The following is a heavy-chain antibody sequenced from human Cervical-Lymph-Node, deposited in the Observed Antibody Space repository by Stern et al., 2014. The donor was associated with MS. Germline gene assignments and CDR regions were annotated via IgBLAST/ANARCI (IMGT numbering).Heavy chain of an antibody. V-gene: IGHV1-8*01. CDR2: MNPDSGDT. Sequence: QVQLEDSGAEVKMPGASATLSCKASGYSFPRDDINWVRHAPGRGLEWMGWMNPDSGDTGYAQQFQGRFTITGDTSISTAYMELTRLTSYDTAVYYCTKAWVAWGQGTLVIVSS. CDR3: TKAWVA. J-gene: IGHJ4*02. CDR1: GYSFPRDD. D-gene: IGHD7-27*01.